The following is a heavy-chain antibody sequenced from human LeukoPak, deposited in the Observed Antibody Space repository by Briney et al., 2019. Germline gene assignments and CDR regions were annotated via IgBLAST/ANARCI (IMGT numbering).Heavy chain of an antibody. CDR3: VVGGSPGY. D-gene: IGHD2-15*01. Sequence: GGPLRLSCAASGFTVSSNYMSWVRQAPRKGLVWVSRISTDGYTTDYADFVQGRFTASRDNTKNTWSLEMNSLRAEDTAVYYCVVGGSPGYWGQGTLVTVSS. CDR1: GFTVSSNY. J-gene: IGHJ4*02. CDR2: ISTDGYTT. V-gene: IGHV3-74*01.